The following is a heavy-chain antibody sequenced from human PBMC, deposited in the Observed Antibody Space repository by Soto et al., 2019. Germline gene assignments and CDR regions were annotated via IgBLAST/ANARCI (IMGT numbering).Heavy chain of an antibody. CDR2: ISSSSDYI. CDR3: ARARVYATGPLDF. D-gene: IGHD6-13*01. Sequence: GGSLRLSCAASGFTFTSYTMNWVRQAPGKGLEWVSSISSSSDYIYYADSMKGRVTISRDNAKNSLFLDMNSLTGEDTAVYYCARARVYATGPLDFWGQGTLVTVFS. V-gene: IGHV3-21*06. J-gene: IGHJ4*02. CDR1: GFTFTSYT.